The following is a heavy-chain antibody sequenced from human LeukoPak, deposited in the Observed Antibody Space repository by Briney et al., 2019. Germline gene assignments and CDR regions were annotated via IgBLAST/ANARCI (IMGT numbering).Heavy chain of an antibody. J-gene: IGHJ4*02. V-gene: IGHV4-30-4*01. CDR3: ARAQIASKVDD. D-gene: IGHD2-15*01. CDR2: IYYSGST. CDR1: GGSISSGDYY. Sequence: PSETLSLTCSVSGGSISSGDYYWSWIRQPPGEGLEWIGYIYYSGSTFYNPSLRSRVAISVDTSKNRFSLRLASVTAADTAVYYCARAQIASKVDDWGQGTLVTVSS.